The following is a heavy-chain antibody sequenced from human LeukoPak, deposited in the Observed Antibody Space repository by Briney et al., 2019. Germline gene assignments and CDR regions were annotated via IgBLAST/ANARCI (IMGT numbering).Heavy chain of an antibody. D-gene: IGHD7-27*01. J-gene: IGHJ4*02. Sequence: SETLSLTCSVSGGSISNYFWTWIRQPPGKGLEWIGYIYSSGSTYYNPSLKSRVTITVDTSKNRFSLKLSTVTAADTAVYYCARRPTGDPKFDYWGQGTLVTVSS. V-gene: IGHV4-59*08. CDR2: IYSSGST. CDR1: GGSISNYF. CDR3: ARRPTGDPKFDY.